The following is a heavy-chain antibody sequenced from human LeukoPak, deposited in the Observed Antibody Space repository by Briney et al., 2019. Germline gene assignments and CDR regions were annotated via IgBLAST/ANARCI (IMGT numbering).Heavy chain of an antibody. CDR1: GFTFDDYA. CDR3: AKDNGRYFDWSKDY. J-gene: IGHJ4*02. V-gene: IGHV3-9*03. CDR2: ISWNSGSI. D-gene: IGHD3-9*01. Sequence: HPGGSLRLSCATSGFTFDDYAMHWVRQAPGKGLEWVSGISWNSGSIGYADSVKGRFTISRDNAKNSLYLQMNSLRAEDMALYYCAKDNGRYFDWSKDYWGQGTLVTVSS.